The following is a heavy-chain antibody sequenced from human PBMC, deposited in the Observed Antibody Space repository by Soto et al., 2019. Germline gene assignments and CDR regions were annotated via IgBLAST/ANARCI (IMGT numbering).Heavy chain of an antibody. D-gene: IGHD6-6*01. V-gene: IGHV3-21*01. CDR2: ISSSSSYI. CDR1: WIPFSSYC. Sequence: EVQLVESGGGLVKPGGFLGIFRSGFWIPFSSYCIDLVPQGPGEGAEWVSSISSSSSYIYYADSVKGRFTISRDNAKNSLYLQMNSLRAEDTAVYYCARWAIAASYYFDYWGQGTLVTVSS. CDR3: ARWAIAASYYFDY. J-gene: IGHJ4*02.